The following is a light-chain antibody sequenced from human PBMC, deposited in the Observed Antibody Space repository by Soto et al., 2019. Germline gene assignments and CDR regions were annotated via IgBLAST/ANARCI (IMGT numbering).Light chain of an antibody. CDR1: RSNVGNNY. Sequence: QSVLTQTPSVSAAPGQKITISCSGTRSNVGNNYVSWYQQFPDTAPKLLIYDNNKRPSGIPDRFSGSKSGASATLVITGVQTGDEADYYCGTWDGSRNWVFGGGTQLTVL. V-gene: IGLV1-51*01. CDR2: DNN. J-gene: IGLJ3*02. CDR3: GTWDGSRNWV.